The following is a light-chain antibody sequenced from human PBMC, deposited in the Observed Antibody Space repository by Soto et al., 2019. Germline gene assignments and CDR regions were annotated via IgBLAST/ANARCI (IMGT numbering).Light chain of an antibody. CDR3: QQYNDWPLT. CDR2: GAS. V-gene: IGKV3-15*01. Sequence: EIVMTQSPATLSVSPGERATLSCRASQSVSSNLAWYQQMPGQPPRLLIYGASTRATAIPGRFSGSGSGTEFTLTISGLQSEDFAVSYCQQYNDWPLTFGGGAKVEIK. CDR1: QSVSSN. J-gene: IGKJ4*01.